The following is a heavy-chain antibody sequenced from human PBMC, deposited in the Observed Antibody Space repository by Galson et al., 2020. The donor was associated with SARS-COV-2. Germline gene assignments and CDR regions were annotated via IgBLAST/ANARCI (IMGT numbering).Heavy chain of an antibody. CDR2: ISSSGSTI. D-gene: IGHD6-19*01. CDR1: GFTFSDYY. Sequence: KIGESLKISCAASGFTFSDYYMSWIRQAPGKGLEWVSYISSSGSTIYYADSVKGRFTISRDNAKNLLYLQMNSLRAEDTAVYYCARVLWESRYSRGWEVASAYDYYYGVDVWGKGTTVIVSS. J-gene: IGHJ6*04. CDR3: ARVLWESRYSRGWEVASAYDYYYGVDV. V-gene: IGHV3-11*01.